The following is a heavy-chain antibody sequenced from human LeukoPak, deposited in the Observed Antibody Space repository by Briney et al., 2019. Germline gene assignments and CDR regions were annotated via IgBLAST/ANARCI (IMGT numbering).Heavy chain of an antibody. CDR1: GYTFTGYY. Sequence: VASVKVSCKASGYTFTGYYIHWVRQAPGQGLEWMAWINPNSGGSTSYAQKFQGRVTMTRDMSTSTVYMELSSLRSEDTAVYYCARGGVGATTYVWFDPWGQGTLVTVSS. V-gene: IGHV1-46*01. CDR2: INPNSGGST. J-gene: IGHJ5*02. CDR3: ARGGVGATTYVWFDP. D-gene: IGHD1-26*01.